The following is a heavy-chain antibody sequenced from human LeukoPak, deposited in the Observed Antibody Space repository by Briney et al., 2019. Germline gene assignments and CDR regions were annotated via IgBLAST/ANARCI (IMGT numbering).Heavy chain of an antibody. CDR3: AKDLGIVGASKPFDI. Sequence: GGSLRLSCVASRFTFSDYRMTWVRQAPGKGLEWIAYISNDLTTIHYAASVKGRFTISRDNARNSLYLQLDSLRGDDTAVYYCAKDLGIVGASKPFDIWGQGTMVTVSS. CDR2: ISNDLTTI. V-gene: IGHV3-48*04. CDR1: RFTFSDYR. J-gene: IGHJ3*02. D-gene: IGHD1-26*01.